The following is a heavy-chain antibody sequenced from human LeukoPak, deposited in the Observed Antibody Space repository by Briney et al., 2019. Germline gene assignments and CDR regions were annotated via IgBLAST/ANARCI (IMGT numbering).Heavy chain of an antibody. CDR1: GFSVSNNY. J-gene: IGHJ4*02. CDR3: ARPGSASGYWVH. Sequence: GGSLRLSCAAFGFSVSNNYLSWVRQPPGKGLEWVSVIHSGGRTKYADSVRDRFTISRDTAKNTVYLQMNSLRVDDTAAYYCARPGSASGYWVHWGQGTLVTVSS. CDR2: IHSGGRT. D-gene: IGHD3-3*01. V-gene: IGHV3-66*01.